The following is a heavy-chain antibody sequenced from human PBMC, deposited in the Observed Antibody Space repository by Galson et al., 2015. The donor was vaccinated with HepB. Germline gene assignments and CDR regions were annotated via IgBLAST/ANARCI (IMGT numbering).Heavy chain of an antibody. CDR3: AKDTESGSYLVYYFDY. D-gene: IGHD1-26*01. CDR1: GFTFSSYA. V-gene: IGHV3-23*01. J-gene: IGHJ4*02. CDR2: ISGSGGST. Sequence: SLRLSCAASGFTFSSYAMSWVRQAPGKGLEWVSAISGSGGSTYYADSVKGRFTISRDNSKNTLYLQMNSLRAEDTAVYYCAKDTESGSYLVYYFDYWGQGTLVTVSS.